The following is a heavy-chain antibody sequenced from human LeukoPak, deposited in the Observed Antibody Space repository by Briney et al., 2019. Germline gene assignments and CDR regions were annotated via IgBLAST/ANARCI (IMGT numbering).Heavy chain of an antibody. J-gene: IGHJ5*02. CDR3: ARPFCSGGSCYSEVGFDP. D-gene: IGHD2-15*01. CDR1: GGTFSSYA. Sequence: ASVTVSCKASGGTFSSYAISWVRQAPGQGLEWMGGIIPIFGTANYAQKFQGRVTITADESTSTAYMELSSLRSEDTAVYYCARPFCSGGSCYSEVGFDPWGQGTLVTVSS. V-gene: IGHV1-69*13. CDR2: IIPIFGTA.